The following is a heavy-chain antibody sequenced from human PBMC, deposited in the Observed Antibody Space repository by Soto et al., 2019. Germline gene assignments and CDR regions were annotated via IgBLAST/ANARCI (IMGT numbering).Heavy chain of an antibody. V-gene: IGHV3-72*01. Sequence: GGSLRLSCSASGFTISDHYMDWVRQAPGKGLEWVGRTRNKANLYTTAYAASVKGRFTIARDNSKNSLYLQLDSLKTEDTALYYCTRYHFGSGGYYQGALDIWGQGTMLTV. J-gene: IGHJ3*02. D-gene: IGHD3-22*01. CDR1: GFTISDHY. CDR2: TRNKANLYTT. CDR3: TRYHFGSGGYYQGALDI.